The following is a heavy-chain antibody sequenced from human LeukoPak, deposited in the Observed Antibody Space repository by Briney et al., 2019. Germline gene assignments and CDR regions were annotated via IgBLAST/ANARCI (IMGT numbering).Heavy chain of an antibody. CDR2: IYYSGST. V-gene: IGHV4-59*08. J-gene: IGHJ4*02. CDR3: ARHGPRYSSGWFTDY. Sequence: SETLSLTCTVSGGSISSYYWSWIRQPPGKGLEWIGCIYYSGSTNYNPSLKSRVTISVVTSKNQFSLKLSSVTAADTAVYYCARHGPRYSSGWFTDYWGQGTLVTVSS. D-gene: IGHD6-19*01. CDR1: GGSISSYY.